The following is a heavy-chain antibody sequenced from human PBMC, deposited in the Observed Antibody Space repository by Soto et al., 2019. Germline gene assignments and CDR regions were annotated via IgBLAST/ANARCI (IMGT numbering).Heavy chain of an antibody. J-gene: IGHJ5*02. CDR1: GGSISSSNW. CDR3: ARSYMVRGVANWFDP. Sequence: QVQLQESGPGLVKPSGTLSLTCAVSGGSISSSNWWSWVRQPPGKGLEWIGEIYHSGSTNYNPSLNSRVTISVDNSKNQFSLKLSSVTAADTAVYDCARSYMVRGVANWFDPWGQGTLVTVSS. D-gene: IGHD3-10*01. V-gene: IGHV4-4*02. CDR2: IYHSGST.